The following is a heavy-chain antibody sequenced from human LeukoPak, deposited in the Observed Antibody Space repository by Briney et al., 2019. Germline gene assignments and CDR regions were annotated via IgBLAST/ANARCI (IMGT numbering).Heavy chain of an antibody. J-gene: IGHJ4*02. V-gene: IGHV3-74*01. Sequence: GGSLRLSCAASGFTFSDYWMHWVRQAPGKGPVWVSRIISDGSSATYADSVKGRFTISRDNAKNTLYLQMNSLRAEDTAIYYCVRDARSSPDYWGQGTLVTVSS. CDR2: IISDGSSA. CDR1: GFTFSDYW. CDR3: VRDARSSPDY.